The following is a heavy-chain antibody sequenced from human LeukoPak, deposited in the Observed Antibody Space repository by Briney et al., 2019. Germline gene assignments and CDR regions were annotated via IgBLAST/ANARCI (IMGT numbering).Heavy chain of an antibody. D-gene: IGHD3-22*01. J-gene: IGHJ4*02. V-gene: IGHV3-33*01. Sequence: GGSLRLSCAASGFTFSSYGMHWVRQAPGKGLEWVAVIWYDGSNKYYADSVKGRFTISRDNSKNTLYLQMNSLRAEDTAVYYCAREARDSSGYYPYIFDYWGQGTLVTVSS. CDR3: AREARDSSGYYPYIFDY. CDR2: IWYDGSNK. CDR1: GFTFSSYG.